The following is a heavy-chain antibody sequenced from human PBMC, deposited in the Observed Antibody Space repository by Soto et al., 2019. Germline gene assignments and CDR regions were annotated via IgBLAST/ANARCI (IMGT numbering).Heavy chain of an antibody. CDR3: ARERWYSSGWGYYFDY. J-gene: IGHJ4*02. D-gene: IGHD6-19*01. CDR2: IIPIFGTA. V-gene: IGHV1-69*12. CDR1: GGTFSSYA. Sequence: QVQLVQSGAEVKKPGSSVKVSCKASGGTFSSYAISWVRQAPGQGLEWMGGIIPIFGTANYAQKFQGRVTITADESTSTADMELSSLRSEDTAVYYCARERWYSSGWGYYFDYWGQGTLVTVSS.